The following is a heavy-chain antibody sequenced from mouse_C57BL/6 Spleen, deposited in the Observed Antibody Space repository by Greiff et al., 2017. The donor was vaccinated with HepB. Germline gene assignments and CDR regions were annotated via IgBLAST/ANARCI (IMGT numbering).Heavy chain of an antibody. CDR1: GFTFSDYG. CDR2: ISSGSSTI. CDR3: AREGYYYGSDFDY. Sequence: EVQLVESGGGLVKPGGSLKLSCAASGFTFSDYGMHWVRQAPEKGLEWVAYISSGSSTIYYADTVKGRFTISRDNAKNTLFLQMTSLRSEDTAMYYCAREGYYYGSDFDYWGQGTTLTVSS. D-gene: IGHD1-1*01. J-gene: IGHJ2*01. V-gene: IGHV5-17*01.